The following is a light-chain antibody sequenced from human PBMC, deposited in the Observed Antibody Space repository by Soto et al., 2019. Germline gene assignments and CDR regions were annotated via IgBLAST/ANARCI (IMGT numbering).Light chain of an antibody. J-gene: IGKJ5*01. Sequence: EIVLTQSPATLSLSPGERATLSCRASQSVSSHLAWYQQKPGQAPRLLIYDASNRATAIPARFSGSGSGTDFTLTISSLEPEDFAVYYCQQRSNWPRTFGQGTRLEIK. CDR1: QSVSSH. V-gene: IGKV3-11*01. CDR2: DAS. CDR3: QQRSNWPRT.